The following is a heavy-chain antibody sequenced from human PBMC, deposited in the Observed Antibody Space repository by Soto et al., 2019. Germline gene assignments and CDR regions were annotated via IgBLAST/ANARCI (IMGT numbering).Heavy chain of an antibody. J-gene: IGHJ6*02. Sequence: GGSLRLSCAASGFTFSSYGMHWVRQAPGKGLEWVAVIWYDGSNKYYADSVKGRFTISRDNSKNTLYLQMNSLRAEDTAVYYCARWRRGYCSGGSCYESYYYYGMDVWGQGTTVTVS. CDR3: ARWRRGYCSGGSCYESYYYYGMDV. CDR2: IWYDGSNK. CDR1: GFTFSSYG. V-gene: IGHV3-33*01. D-gene: IGHD2-15*01.